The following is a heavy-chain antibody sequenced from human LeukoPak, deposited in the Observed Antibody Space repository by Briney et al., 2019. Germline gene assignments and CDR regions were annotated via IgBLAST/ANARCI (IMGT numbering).Heavy chain of an antibody. CDR3: ARGAAYYYYYIHV. J-gene: IGHJ6*03. CDR1: GGSFSGYY. Sequence: SETLSLTCAVYGGSFSGYYWSWIRQPPGKGLEWIGEINHSGSTNYNPSLKSRVTISVDTSKNQFSLKLSSVTAADTAVYYCARGAAYYYYYIHVWGKGTTVTVSS. D-gene: IGHD6-13*01. V-gene: IGHV4-34*01. CDR2: INHSGST.